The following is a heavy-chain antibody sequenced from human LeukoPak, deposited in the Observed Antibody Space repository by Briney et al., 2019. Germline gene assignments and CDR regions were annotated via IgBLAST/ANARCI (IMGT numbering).Heavy chain of an antibody. CDR2: INAYNGNT. V-gene: IGHV1-18*01. D-gene: IGHD1-1*01. J-gene: IGHJ4*02. CDR3: ARSQGTTLSFDY. Sequence: ASVKVSCKASGYTCTSYGFIWVRQAPGHGLEWMGWINAYNGNTNYAQKLQGRVTMTTDTSTSTAYMELRSLRFDDTAVYYCARSQGTTLSFDYWGQGTLVTVSS. CDR1: GYTCTSYG.